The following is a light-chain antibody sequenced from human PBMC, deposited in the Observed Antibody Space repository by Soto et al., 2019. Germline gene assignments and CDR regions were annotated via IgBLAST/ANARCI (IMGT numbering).Light chain of an antibody. CDR1: SSDIGSYNS. Sequence: QSVLTQPASVSASPGQSLTISCTGTSSDIGSYNSVSWYQQYPGKAPQLMIYDVSYRPSGISSRFSGSKSGNTASLTISELRPEDEADYYCSSYATTATRVFGGGTQLTVL. V-gene: IGLV2-14*03. CDR2: DVS. CDR3: SSYATTATRV. J-gene: IGLJ2*01.